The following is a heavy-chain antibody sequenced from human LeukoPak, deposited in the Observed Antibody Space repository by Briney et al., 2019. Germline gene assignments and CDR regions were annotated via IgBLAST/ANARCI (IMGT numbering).Heavy chain of an antibody. CDR1: GYTFTSYY. D-gene: IGHD3-22*01. J-gene: IGHJ4*02. Sequence: ASVKVSCKASGYTFTSYYMYWVRQAPGQGLEWMGIINPSGGSTSYAQKFQGRVTMTRDTSTSTGYMELSSLRSEDTAVYYCARGYDSSGYYYYFDYWGQGTLVTVSS. CDR3: ARGYDSSGYYYYFDY. V-gene: IGHV1-46*01. CDR2: INPSGGST.